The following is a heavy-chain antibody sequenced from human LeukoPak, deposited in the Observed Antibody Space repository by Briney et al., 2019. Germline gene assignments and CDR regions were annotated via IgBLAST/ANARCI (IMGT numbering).Heavy chain of an antibody. V-gene: IGHV3-48*01. Sequence: GGSLRLSCAASGFTFNSYSMNWVRQAPGKGLEWVSYISSSSSTIYYADSVKGRFTISRDNAENSLYLQMNSLRAEDTAVYYCARDYDFWSGYYTGIFDYWGQGTLVTVSS. CDR1: GFTFNSYS. CDR2: ISSSSSTI. CDR3: ARDYDFWSGYYTGIFDY. D-gene: IGHD3-3*01. J-gene: IGHJ4*02.